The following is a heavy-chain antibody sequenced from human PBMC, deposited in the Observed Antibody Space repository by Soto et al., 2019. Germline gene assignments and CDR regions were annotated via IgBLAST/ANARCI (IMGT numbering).Heavy chain of an antibody. CDR3: ARRLRYFDWSVYMDV. CDR2: IKQDGSEK. Sequence: GGSLRLSCAASGFTFSSYWMSWVRQAPGKGLEWVANIKQDGSEKYYVDSVKGRFTISRDNAKNSLYLQMNSLRAEDTAVYYCARRLRYFDWSVYMDVWGKGTTVTVSS. J-gene: IGHJ6*03. D-gene: IGHD3-9*01. V-gene: IGHV3-7*01. CDR1: GFTFSSYW.